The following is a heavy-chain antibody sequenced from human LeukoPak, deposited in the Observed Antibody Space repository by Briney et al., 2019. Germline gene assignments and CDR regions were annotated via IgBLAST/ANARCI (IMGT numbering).Heavy chain of an antibody. D-gene: IGHD6-13*01. J-gene: IGHJ4*02. CDR1: GGSISSYY. CDR3: ARGSSWYNFFDY. Sequence: SETLSLTCTVSGGSISSYYWSWIRQPPGKGLEWIGYIYYSGSTNYNPSLKSRVTISVDTSKNQFSLKLSSVTAADTAVYYCARGSSWYNFFDYWGQGTLVTVSS. V-gene: IGHV4-59*01. CDR2: IYYSGST.